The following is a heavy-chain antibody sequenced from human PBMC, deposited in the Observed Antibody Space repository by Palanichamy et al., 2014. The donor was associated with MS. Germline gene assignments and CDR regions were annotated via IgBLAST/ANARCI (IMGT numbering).Heavy chain of an antibody. CDR2: FYSGGGT. V-gene: IGHV3-66*01. J-gene: IGHJ4*02. D-gene: IGHD4-17*01. CDR1: GFSVTTNY. Sequence: EVQLVESGGGLVRPGGSLRLSCAASGFSVTTNYMTWVRQAPGKGLEWVSVFYSGGGTYYADSVKGRFTISRDHSKNTLNLQMYSLRVEDTAVYYCARWAVTSDDWGQGTLVTVST. CDR3: ARWAVTSDD.